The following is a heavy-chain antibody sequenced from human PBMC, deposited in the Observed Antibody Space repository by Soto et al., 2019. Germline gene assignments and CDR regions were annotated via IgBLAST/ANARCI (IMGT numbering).Heavy chain of an antibody. Sequence: SETLSLTCAVYGGSFSGYYWSWIRQPPGKGLEWIGEINHSGSTNYNPSLKSRVTISVDTSKNQFSLKLSSVTAADTAVYYCARGQGDFWSGYYPFDYWGQGTLVTVSS. J-gene: IGHJ4*02. CDR2: INHSGST. CDR1: GGSFSGYY. D-gene: IGHD3-3*01. CDR3: ARGQGDFWSGYYPFDY. V-gene: IGHV4-34*01.